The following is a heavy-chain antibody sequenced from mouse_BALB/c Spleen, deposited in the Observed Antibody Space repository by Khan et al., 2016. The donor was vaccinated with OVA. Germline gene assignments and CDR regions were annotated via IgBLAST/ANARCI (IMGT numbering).Heavy chain of an antibody. Sequence: VQLQQSGPELVKPGASVKIPCKASGYTFTDYNMDWVKQSHGKSLEWIGDIKPNNGYTVYNQKFKGKATLTVDKSSSTAYMELSSLPSEDTAGYYGGRGVCGSRGAWFAYWSQGALVTVSA. V-gene: IGHV1-18*01. J-gene: IGHJ3*01. D-gene: IGHD1-1*01. CDR2: IKPNNGYT. CDR3: GRGVCGSRGAWFAY. CDR1: GYTFTDYN.